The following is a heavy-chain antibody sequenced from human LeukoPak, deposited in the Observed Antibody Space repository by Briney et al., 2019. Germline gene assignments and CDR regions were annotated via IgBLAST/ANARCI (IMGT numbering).Heavy chain of an antibody. J-gene: IGHJ5*02. Sequence: GASVKVSCKASGYTFTGYYMHWVRQAPGQGLEWMGRINPNSGGTNYAQKFQGRVTMTRDTSISTAYMELSRLRSEDTAVYYCALSIRIQLWSSGWFDPWGQGTLVTVSS. CDR2: INPNSGGT. CDR3: ALSIRIQLWSSGWFDP. V-gene: IGHV1-2*06. CDR1: GYTFTGYY. D-gene: IGHD5-18*01.